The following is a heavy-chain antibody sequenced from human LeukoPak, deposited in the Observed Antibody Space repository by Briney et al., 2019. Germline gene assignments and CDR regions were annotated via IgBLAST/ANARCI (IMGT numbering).Heavy chain of an antibody. CDR3: ARGLDFWSGYPSNWFDP. D-gene: IGHD3-3*01. CDR2: IYHSGST. J-gene: IGHJ5*02. V-gene: IGHV4-38-2*01. Sequence: SETLSLTCDVSGYSISSGYYWGWIRQPPGKGLEWIGSIYHSGSTYYNPSLKSRVTISVDTSKNQFSLKLSSVTAADTAVYYCARGLDFWSGYPSNWFDPWGQGTLVTVSS. CDR1: GYSISSGYY.